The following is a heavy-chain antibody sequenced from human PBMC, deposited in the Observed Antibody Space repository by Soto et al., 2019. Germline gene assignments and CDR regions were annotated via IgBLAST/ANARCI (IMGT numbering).Heavy chain of an antibody. V-gene: IGHV4-59*08. CDR1: GGSISSYY. J-gene: IGHJ4*02. Sequence: SETLSLTCTVSGGSISSYYWSWIRQPPGKGLEWIGYIYYSGSTNYNPSLKSRVTISVDTSKNQFSLKLSSVTAADTAVYYCARVGYDFWSGQEVPYYFDYWGQGTLVTVSS. CDR2: IYYSGST. CDR3: ARVGYDFWSGQEVPYYFDY. D-gene: IGHD3-3*01.